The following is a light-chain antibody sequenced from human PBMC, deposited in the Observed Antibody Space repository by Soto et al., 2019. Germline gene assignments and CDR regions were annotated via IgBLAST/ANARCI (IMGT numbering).Light chain of an antibody. CDR1: QSVSRY. V-gene: IGKV3-11*01. CDR3: QQRSNWTQT. J-gene: IGKJ4*01. CDR2: DAS. Sequence: EIVLTQSPATLSLSPGERATLSCRASQSVSRYLAWYQQKPGQAPRLLIYDASNMATGIPARFIGSGSGTDFTFTISSLEPEDFAVYYCQQRSNWTQTFGGGTKVEIK.